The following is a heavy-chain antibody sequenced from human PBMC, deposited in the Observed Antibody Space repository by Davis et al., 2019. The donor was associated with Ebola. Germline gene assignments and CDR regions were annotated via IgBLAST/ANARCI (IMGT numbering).Heavy chain of an antibody. CDR3: ASLRRTITGMDDGFDI. CDR1: GNSFTSHW. CDR2: IYTGDSDT. Sequence: KVSCKDSGNSFTSHWIAWVRQMPGKGLEWMGIIYTGDSDTRYSPSFRGQVTISADKSIRTAYLQWSSLKASDTAIYYCASLRRTITGMDDGFDIWGQGTMVTVSS. J-gene: IGHJ3*02. V-gene: IGHV5-51*01. D-gene: IGHD1-20*01.